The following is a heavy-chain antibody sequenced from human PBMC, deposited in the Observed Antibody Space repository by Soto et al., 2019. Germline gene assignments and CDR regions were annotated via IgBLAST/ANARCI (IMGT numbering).Heavy chain of an antibody. CDR1: GYSFTSYW. D-gene: IGHD6-25*01. Sequence: SLKISCEGSGYSFTSYWIGWVRQMPGKGLEWMGIIYPGDSDTRYSPSFQGQVTISADKSISTAYLQWSSLKASDTAMYYCARSTSLQRAGLDFDYWGQVPLVTVSP. CDR2: IYPGDSDT. V-gene: IGHV5-51*01. J-gene: IGHJ4*02. CDR3: ARSTSLQRAGLDFDY.